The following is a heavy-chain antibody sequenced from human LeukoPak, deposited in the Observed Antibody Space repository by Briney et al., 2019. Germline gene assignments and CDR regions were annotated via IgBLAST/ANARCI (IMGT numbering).Heavy chain of an antibody. J-gene: IGHJ4*01. CDR2: ISYSGST. CDR3: ARDLADGSGSYYSRPLDY. Sequence: SETLSLTCTVSGGSISTYYGSWIRQPPGKGLEWIGYISYSGSTKFNPSLRSRVTISADTSKNQISLKLNSVTAADTAVYYCARDLADGSGSYYSRPLDYWGQGTLVTVSS. D-gene: IGHD3-10*01. V-gene: IGHV4-59*01. CDR1: GGSISTYY.